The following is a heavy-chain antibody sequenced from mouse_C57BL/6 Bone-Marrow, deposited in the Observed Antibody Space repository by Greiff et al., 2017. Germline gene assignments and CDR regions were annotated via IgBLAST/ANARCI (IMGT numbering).Heavy chain of an antibody. J-gene: IGHJ3*01. Sequence: QVQLQQPGAELVKPGASVKVSCKASGYTFTSYWMHWVKQRPGQGLEWIGRIHPSDSDTNYNQKFKGKATLTVDKSSSTAYMQLSSRTSEDSAVYYCAIRAQNWDWFAYWGQGTLVTVSA. CDR1: GYTFTSYW. D-gene: IGHD4-1*01. V-gene: IGHV1-74*01. CDR3: AIRAQNWDWFAY. CDR2: IHPSDSDT.